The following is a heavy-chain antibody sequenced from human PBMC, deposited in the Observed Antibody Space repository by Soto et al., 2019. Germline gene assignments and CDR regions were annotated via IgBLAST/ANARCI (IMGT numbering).Heavy chain of an antibody. D-gene: IGHD3-22*01. CDR3: ASDTHDYYDSSGYYLPFDY. CDR1: GFTFSSYS. CDR2: ISSSSSYI. V-gene: IGHV3-21*01. Sequence: PGGSLRLSCAASGFTFSSYSMNWVRQAPGKGLEWVSSISSSSSYIYYADSVKGRFTISRDNAKNSLYLQMNSLRAEDTAVYYCASDTHDYYDSSGYYLPFDYWGQGTLVTVSS. J-gene: IGHJ4*02.